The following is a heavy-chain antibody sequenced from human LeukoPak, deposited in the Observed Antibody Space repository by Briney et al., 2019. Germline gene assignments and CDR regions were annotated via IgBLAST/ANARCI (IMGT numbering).Heavy chain of an antibody. CDR2: ISSSSSYI. D-gene: IGHD1-26*01. J-gene: IGHJ4*02. Sequence: GGSLRLSCAASGFTFSSYSMNWVRQAPGKGLEWVSSISSSSSYIYYADSVKGRFTISRDIAKNSLYLQMNSLRAEDTAVYYCAREAVGATHFDYWGQGTLVTVSS. CDR3: AREAVGATHFDY. CDR1: GFTFSSYS. V-gene: IGHV3-21*01.